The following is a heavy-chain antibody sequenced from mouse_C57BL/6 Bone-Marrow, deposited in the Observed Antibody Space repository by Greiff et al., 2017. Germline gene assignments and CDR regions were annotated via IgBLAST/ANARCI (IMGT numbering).Heavy chain of an antibody. D-gene: IGHD1-1*01. V-gene: IGHV1-64*01. CDR2: IHPNSGST. CDR3: AREDYYYGSSPAY. J-gene: IGHJ3*01. CDR1: GYTFTSYW. Sequence: LQQPGAELVKPGASVKLSCKASGYTFTSYWMHWVKQRPGQGLEWIGMIHPNSGSTNYNEKFKSKATLTVDKSSSTAYMQLSSLTSEDSAVYYCAREDYYYGSSPAYWGQGTLVTVSA.